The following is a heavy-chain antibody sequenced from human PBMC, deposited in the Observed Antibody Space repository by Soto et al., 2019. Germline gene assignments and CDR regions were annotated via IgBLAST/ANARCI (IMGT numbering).Heavy chain of an antibody. V-gene: IGHV1-69*02. Sequence: QVQLVHSGAVVKKPGSSVTVSCKASGGTFSSYTISWVRQAPGQGLEWMGRIIPILGIANYAQKFQGRVTITADKSTSTAYMELSSLRSEDTAVYYCARVVSGMAVDLMNVWGQGTTVTVSS. CDR3: ARVVSGMAVDLMNV. D-gene: IGHD6-19*01. J-gene: IGHJ6*02. CDR1: GGTFSSYT. CDR2: IIPILGIA.